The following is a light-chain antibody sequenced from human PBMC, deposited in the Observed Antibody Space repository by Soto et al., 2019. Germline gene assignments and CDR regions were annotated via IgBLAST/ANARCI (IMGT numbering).Light chain of an antibody. CDR2: AAS. V-gene: IGKV1-6*01. Sequence: AIKMTQTPSSLSASVGERVTITFRASQGIRDDLGWYQQKPGKAPKLLIYAASSLQSGVPSRFSGSGSGTDFTLTISSLQPEDFATYYCQHDTDYRTFGQGTKVDIK. CDR1: QGIRDD. J-gene: IGKJ1*01. CDR3: QHDTDYRT.